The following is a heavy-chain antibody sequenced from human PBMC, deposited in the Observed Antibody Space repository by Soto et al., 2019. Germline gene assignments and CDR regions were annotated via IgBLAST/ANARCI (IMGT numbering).Heavy chain of an antibody. CDR1: GYSFTSYW. V-gene: IGHV5-51*01. CDR2: IYPGDSDT. D-gene: IGHD3-10*01. Sequence: GESLKISCKGSGYSFTSYWIGWVRQMPGKGLEWMGIIYPGDSDTRYSPSFQGQVTISADKSISTAYLQWSSLKASDTAMYYCARHCPDEGTMVRGPYYYYYYMDVWGKGTTVTVSS. CDR3: ARHCPDEGTMVRGPYYYYYYMDV. J-gene: IGHJ6*03.